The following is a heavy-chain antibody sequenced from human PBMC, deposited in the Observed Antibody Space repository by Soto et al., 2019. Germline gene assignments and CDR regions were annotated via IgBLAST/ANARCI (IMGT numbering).Heavy chain of an antibody. J-gene: IGHJ4*02. D-gene: IGHD5-12*01. CDR1: GFTFSSYA. CDR2: ISYDGSNK. V-gene: IGHV3-30-3*01. CDR3: ARDARSVGYSGYGIFDY. Sequence: ESGGGVVQPGRSLRLSCAASGFTFSSYAMHWVRQAPGKGLEWVAVISYDGSNKYYADSVKGRFTISRDNPKNTLYLQMNCLRAEDTAVYYCARDARSVGYSGYGIFDYWGQGTLVTVSS.